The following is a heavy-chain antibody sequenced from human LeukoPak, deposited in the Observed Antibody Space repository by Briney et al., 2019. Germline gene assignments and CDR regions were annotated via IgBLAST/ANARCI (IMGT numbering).Heavy chain of an antibody. CDR3: AKDLWLNQLLPIPNWFDP. CDR2: IGGSGGST. CDR1: GVTFSRYS. V-gene: IGHV3-23*01. J-gene: IGHJ5*02. Sequence: GESLRLSWAASGVTFSRYSMSWVRHPPAKGLEWDSDIGGSGGSTYYADSVKGRFTISRDNSKSTLYLQMNSLRAEDTAVYYCAKDLWLNQLLPIPNWFDPWGQGTLVTVSS. D-gene: IGHD2-2*01.